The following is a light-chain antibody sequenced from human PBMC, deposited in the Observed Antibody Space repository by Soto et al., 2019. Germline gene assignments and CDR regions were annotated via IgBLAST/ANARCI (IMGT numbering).Light chain of an antibody. CDR1: QSIDNW. V-gene: IGKV1-5*01. J-gene: IGKJ2*01. Sequence: DIQMTQSPSFVSASVGDRVTITCRASQSIDNWLAWYQQKPGKAPKLLIYDASTVESGVSSGFSGSGSGTEFTLTISSLRPDDFATYYFQHYDTFPYTFGQGTKLEIK. CDR3: QHYDTFPYT. CDR2: DAS.